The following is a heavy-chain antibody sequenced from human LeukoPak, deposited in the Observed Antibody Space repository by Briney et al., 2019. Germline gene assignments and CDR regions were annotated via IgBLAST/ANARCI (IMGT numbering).Heavy chain of an antibody. CDR1: GLTFSSYG. J-gene: IGHJ6*02. Sequence: PGGSLRLSCAASGLTFSSYGMHWVRQAPGKGLEWVAVISYDGSNKYYADSVKGRFTISRDNSKNTLYLQMNSLRAEDTAVYYCAKDRELLYYYYGMDVWGQGTTVTVSS. D-gene: IGHD1-26*01. V-gene: IGHV3-30*18. CDR3: AKDRELLYYYYGMDV. CDR2: ISYDGSNK.